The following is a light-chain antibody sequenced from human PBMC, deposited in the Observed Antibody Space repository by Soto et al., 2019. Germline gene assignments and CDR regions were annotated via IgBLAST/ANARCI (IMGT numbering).Light chain of an antibody. V-gene: IGKV1-5*01. CDR3: HQYDGFSMT. CDR1: QSVSTW. J-gene: IGKJ1*01. CDR2: DAS. Sequence: DIRLTQSPSILSASVGDRVTITCRASQSVSTWVAWYQQKRGKAPNLLIYDASNLESGVPVRFSGSGSGTEFTLTISSLQAEDFATYYCHQYDGFSMTFGQGTRVDI.